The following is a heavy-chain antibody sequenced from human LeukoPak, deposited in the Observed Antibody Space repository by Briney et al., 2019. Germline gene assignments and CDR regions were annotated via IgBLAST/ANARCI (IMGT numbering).Heavy chain of an antibody. CDR3: ARDFMGIAVAGTGITFDY. V-gene: IGHV3-30*04. J-gene: IGHJ4*02. CDR1: GFTFSSYA. CDR2: ISYDGSNK. Sequence: PGRSLRLSCAASGFTFSSYAMHWVRQAPGKGLEWVAVISYDGSNKYYADSAKGRFTISRDNSKNTLYLQMNSLRAEDTAVYYCARDFMGIAVAGTGITFDYWGQGTLVTVSS. D-gene: IGHD6-19*01.